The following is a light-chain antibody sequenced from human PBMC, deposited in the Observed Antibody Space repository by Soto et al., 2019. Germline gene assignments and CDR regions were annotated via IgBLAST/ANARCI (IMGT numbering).Light chain of an antibody. J-gene: IGKJ5*01. V-gene: IGKV3D-15*01. Sequence: EIVLTQSPGTLSVSPGERATLSCRASQSVSSNYLAWYQRKPGQAPRLLIFGASSRATGVPDRFSGSGSGTEFTLTISSLQSEDFAVYYCQQYNKWPPITFGQGTRLEIK. CDR2: GAS. CDR3: QQYNKWPPIT. CDR1: QSVSSN.